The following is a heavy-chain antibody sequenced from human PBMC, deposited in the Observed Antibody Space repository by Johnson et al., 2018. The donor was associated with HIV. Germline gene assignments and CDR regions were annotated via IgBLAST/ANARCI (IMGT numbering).Heavy chain of an antibody. CDR2: IKQDGSNT. CDR1: GFTFTNYW. J-gene: IGHJ3*02. D-gene: IGHD3-22*01. CDR3: ARPGVVVTPPDAFDI. Sequence: VQLVESGGGLVQPGGSLRVSCVTSGFTFTNYWMSWVRQAPGKGLEWVANIKQDGSNTYYADPVRGRFTLARDNSKNTLQLPLNSLRAEDKALYYCARPGVVVTPPDAFDIWGQGTMVTVSS. V-gene: IGHV3-7*04.